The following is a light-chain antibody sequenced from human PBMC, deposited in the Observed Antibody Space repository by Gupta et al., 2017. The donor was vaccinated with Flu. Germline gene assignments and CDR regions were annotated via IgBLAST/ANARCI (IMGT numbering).Light chain of an antibody. J-gene: IGLJ2*01. Sequence: QSALTQPASVSGSPGQSITISCTGTSSNVGGYKYVSWYQQHPGKAPKVIIFDVSDRPSGVSNRFSGSKSGNTASLTISGLQAEDEADYYCSSYTTSTTLIFGGGTKLTVL. CDR3: SSYTTSTTLI. V-gene: IGLV2-14*03. CDR2: DVS. CDR1: SSNVGGYKY.